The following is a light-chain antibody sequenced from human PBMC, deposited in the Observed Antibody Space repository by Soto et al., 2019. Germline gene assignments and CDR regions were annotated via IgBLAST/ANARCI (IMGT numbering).Light chain of an antibody. Sequence: EVVLTQSPAILSLSPGESATPSCRASQSISGYLAWYQQKPGQAPRLLISDTSTRATGIPARFSGSGSGTDFTLTISGLEPEDVATYYCQQRSTWPPDFGGGTKVEIK. V-gene: IGKV3-11*01. CDR1: QSISGY. CDR3: QQRSTWPPD. CDR2: DTS. J-gene: IGKJ4*01.